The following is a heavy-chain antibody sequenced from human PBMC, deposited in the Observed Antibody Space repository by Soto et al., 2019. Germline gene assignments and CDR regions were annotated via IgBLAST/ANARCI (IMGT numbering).Heavy chain of an antibody. D-gene: IGHD2-15*01. CDR2: IYYSGST. CDR1: GGSISSGGYY. V-gene: IGHV4-31*02. CDR3: ARVCVVVAATYFDY. J-gene: IGHJ4*02. Sequence: PSETLSLTCTVSGGSISSGGYYWSWIRQHPGKGLEWIGYIYYSGSTYYNPSLKSRVTISVDTSKNQFSLKLSSVTAADTAVYYCARVCVVVAATYFDYWGQGTLVTAPQ.